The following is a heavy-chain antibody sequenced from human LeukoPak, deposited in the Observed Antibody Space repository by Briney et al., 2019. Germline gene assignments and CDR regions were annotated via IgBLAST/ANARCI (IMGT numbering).Heavy chain of an antibody. CDR1: GYTFTSNH. D-gene: IGHD6-19*01. J-gene: IGHJ4*02. Sequence: GASVKVSCKASGYTFTSNHIHWVRQAPGQGLEWMGWINTNTGNPTYAQGFTGRFVFSLDTSVSTAYLQISSLKAEDTAVYYCARDSASGWSPSDYWGQGTLVTVSS. CDR3: ARDSASGWSPSDY. V-gene: IGHV7-4-1*02. CDR2: INTNTGNP.